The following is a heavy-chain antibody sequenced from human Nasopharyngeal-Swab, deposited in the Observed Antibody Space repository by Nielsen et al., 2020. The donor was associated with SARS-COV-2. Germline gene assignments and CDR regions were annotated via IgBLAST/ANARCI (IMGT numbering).Heavy chain of an antibody. CDR3: AKEGATGWFDP. CDR1: GVSLTSQY. J-gene: IGHJ5*02. V-gene: IGHV4-59*11. CDR2: ISHNSDT. Sequence: SETLSLTCTVSGVSLTSQYWSWIRQPPGKWLEWIGYISHNSDTSYNPSLKIRVTMFMDTSKNQFSLRLRSVTAADTAVYYCAKEGATGWFDPWGQGTIVTVSS.